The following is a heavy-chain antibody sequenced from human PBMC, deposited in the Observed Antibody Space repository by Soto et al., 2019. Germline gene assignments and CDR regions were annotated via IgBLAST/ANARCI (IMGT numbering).Heavy chain of an antibody. CDR2: MNANSGIT. J-gene: IGHJ6*04. CDR3: ARTHYDVWSANEGALYYRYQIDL. D-gene: IGHD3-3*01. Sequence: QVQLVQSGAEVKKPGASVKVSCKASGYTFTNYDINWVRQATGQGLEWMGWMNANSGITGYALKFQGRVTMTRNISTRTAYMEVRSLRSEETAVYYCARTHYDVWSANEGALYYRYQIDLWGKATTVIVSS. CDR1: GYTFTNYD. V-gene: IGHV1-8*01.